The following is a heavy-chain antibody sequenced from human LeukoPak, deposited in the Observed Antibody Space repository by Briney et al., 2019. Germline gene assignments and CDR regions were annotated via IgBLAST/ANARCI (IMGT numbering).Heavy chain of an antibody. D-gene: IGHD2-15*01. CDR3: ARDLWDCSGGSCYTDY. Sequence: GASVKVSCKAFGGTFSSYAISWVRQAPGQGLEWMGRIIPILGIANYAQKFQGRVTITADKSTSTAYMELSSLRSEDTAVYYCARDLWDCSGGSCYTDYWGQGTLVTVSS. V-gene: IGHV1-69*04. J-gene: IGHJ4*02. CDR2: IIPILGIA. CDR1: GGTFSSYA.